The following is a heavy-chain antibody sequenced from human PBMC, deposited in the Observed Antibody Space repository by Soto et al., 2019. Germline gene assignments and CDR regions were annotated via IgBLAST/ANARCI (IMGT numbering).Heavy chain of an antibody. CDR3: ATAHWCGSGTSCANKVGYYGIEV. CDR2: IIPIFGTA. CDR1: GSTFSSYA. D-gene: IGHD2-2*01. V-gene: IGHV1-69*01. Sequence: QVQLVQSGAEVKKPGSSVKVSCKASGSTFSSYAISWVRQAPGQGPEWMGGIIPIFGTANYAQKFQGRVTITADESWSTAHMEPSRLRSDDIAVYYGATAHWCGSGTSCANKVGYYGIEVWGQGTTVTVSS. J-gene: IGHJ6*02.